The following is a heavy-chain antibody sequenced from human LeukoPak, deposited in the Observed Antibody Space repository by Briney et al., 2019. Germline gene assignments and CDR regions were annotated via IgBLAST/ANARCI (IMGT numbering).Heavy chain of an antibody. V-gene: IGHV1-24*01. CDR3: ATIGDIVVVPAENWFDP. Sequence: ASVKLSCKVSGYTLTELSMHWVRQAPGKGLEWMGGFDPEDGETIYAQKFQGRVTMTEDTSTDTAYMELSSLRSEDTAVYYCATIGDIVVVPAENWFDPWGQGTLVTVSS. J-gene: IGHJ5*02. D-gene: IGHD2-2*01. CDR2: FDPEDGET. CDR1: GYTLTELS.